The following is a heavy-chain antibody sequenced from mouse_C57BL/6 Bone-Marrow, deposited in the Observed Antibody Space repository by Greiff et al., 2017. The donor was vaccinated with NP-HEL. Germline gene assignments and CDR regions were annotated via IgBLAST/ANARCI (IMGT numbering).Heavy chain of an antibody. V-gene: IGHV10-1*01. J-gene: IGHJ3*01. Sequence: DVKLQESGGGLVQPKGSLKLSCAASGFSFNTYAMNWVRQAPGKGLEWVARIRSKSNNYATYYADSVKDRFTISRDDSESMLYLQMNNLKTEDTAMYYCVRHGVYSNYWFAYWGQGTLVTVSA. CDR2: IRSKSNNYAT. D-gene: IGHD2-5*01. CDR1: GFSFNTYA. CDR3: VRHGVYSNYWFAY.